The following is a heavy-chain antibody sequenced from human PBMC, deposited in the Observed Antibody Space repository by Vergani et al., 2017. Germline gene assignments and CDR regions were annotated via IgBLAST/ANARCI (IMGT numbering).Heavy chain of an antibody. CDR2: IHYSEKT. J-gene: IGHJ5*02. D-gene: IGHD6-19*01. V-gene: IGHV4-59*11. CDR1: FDSIRNLY. Sequence: QVQLQESGPGLVKSSETLSLTCSVSFDSIRNLYCNWIRQPPGKGLEWIGPIHYSEKTNYNPSLKTRVTISVDTSKNQFSLTLTSVTAADTAVYYCASVTHSGQRADRWGQGILVTVTS. CDR3: ASVTHSGQRADR.